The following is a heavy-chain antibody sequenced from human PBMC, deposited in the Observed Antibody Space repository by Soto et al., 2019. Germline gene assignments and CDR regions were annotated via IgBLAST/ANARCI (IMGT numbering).Heavy chain of an antibody. Sequence: GGSLRLSCAASGFTFSDYAMSWVRQAPGKGLEWVSTISNTGITPYYADSVKGRFTISRDNSMQSLYLQMNRLRAEDTAVYYCAKGPTVATDYFDCWGQGNLVTVS. CDR1: GFTFSDYA. D-gene: IGHD4-17*01. CDR3: AKGPTVATDYFDC. J-gene: IGHJ4*02. CDR2: ISNTGITP. V-gene: IGHV3-23*01.